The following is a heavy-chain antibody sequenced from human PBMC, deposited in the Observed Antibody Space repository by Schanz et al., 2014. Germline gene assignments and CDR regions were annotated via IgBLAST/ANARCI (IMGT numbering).Heavy chain of an antibody. CDR1: GGTLDTYK. D-gene: IGHD3-16*01. CDR2: IIPFVAVS. CDR3: ARAGRGYAYPLNSYPMDV. Sequence: QDQLLQSGAAVKKPGSSVRVSCKASGGTLDTYKIAWVRQVPGQGLEWMGRIIPFVAVSNYAQDVQGRVTFPADRATSTVHRDLRSLRSEDTGLYYCARAGRGYAYPLNSYPMDVWGQGTTVIVSS. J-gene: IGHJ6*02. V-gene: IGHV1-69*02.